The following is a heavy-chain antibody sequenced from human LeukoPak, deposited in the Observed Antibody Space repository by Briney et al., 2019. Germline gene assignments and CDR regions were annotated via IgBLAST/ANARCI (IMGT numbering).Heavy chain of an antibody. CDR2: ISAYNGNT. CDR3: ARDLLSITMTVVVIPFDY. J-gene: IGHJ4*02. D-gene: IGHD3-22*01. CDR1: GYTFTSYG. Sequence: GASVKVSCKASGYTFTSYGIRWVRQAPGQGLEWMGWISAYNGNTNYAQKLQGRVTMTTDTSTSTAYMELRSLRSDDTAVYYCARDLLSITMTVVVIPFDYWGQGTLVTVSS. V-gene: IGHV1-18*01.